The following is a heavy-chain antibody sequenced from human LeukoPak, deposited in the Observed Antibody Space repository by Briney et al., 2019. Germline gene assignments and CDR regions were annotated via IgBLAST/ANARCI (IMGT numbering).Heavy chain of an antibody. D-gene: IGHD6-19*01. Sequence: ASVKVSCKASGYTFTGYYMHWVRQAPGQGLEWMGWINPNSGGTNYAQKFQGRVTMTRDTSISTAYMELSGLRSDDTAVYYCATKHGAYSSGWSFYYYYYYYMDVWGKGTTVTVSS. CDR3: ATKHGAYSSGWSFYYYYYYYMDV. V-gene: IGHV1-2*02. CDR2: INPNSGGT. J-gene: IGHJ6*03. CDR1: GYTFTGYY.